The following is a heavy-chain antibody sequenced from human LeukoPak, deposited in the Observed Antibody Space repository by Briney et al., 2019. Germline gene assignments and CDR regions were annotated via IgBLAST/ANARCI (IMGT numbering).Heavy chain of an antibody. CDR3: AREGVSSTSGDYYYYCMDV. V-gene: IGHV3-48*03. J-gene: IGHJ6*02. CDR1: GFTFSSYE. D-gene: IGHD2-2*01. Sequence: GGSLRLSCAASGFTFSSYEMNWVRQAPGKGLEWVSSISSSGSTIYYADSVKGRFTISRDNAKNSLYLQMNSLRAEDTAVYYCAREGVSSTSGDYYYYCMDVWGQGTTVTVSS. CDR2: ISSSGSTI.